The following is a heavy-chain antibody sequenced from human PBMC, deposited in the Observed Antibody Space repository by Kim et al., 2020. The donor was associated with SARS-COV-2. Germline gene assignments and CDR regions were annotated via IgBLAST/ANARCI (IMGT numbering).Heavy chain of an antibody. J-gene: IGHJ4*02. D-gene: IGHD4-17*01. Sequence: NPTYAQCFTGRFVFSLDTSVSTAYLQISSLKAEDTAVYYCARDRDYEFDYWGQGTLVTVSS. CDR3: ARDRDYEFDY. V-gene: IGHV7-4-1*02. CDR2: NP.